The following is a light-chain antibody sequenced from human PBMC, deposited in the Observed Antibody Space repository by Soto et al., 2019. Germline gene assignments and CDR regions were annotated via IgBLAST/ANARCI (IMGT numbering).Light chain of an antibody. J-gene: IGKJ4*01. CDR2: AAS. V-gene: IGKV1-27*01. CDR1: WGFSNY. CDR3: QKYNNGGPLT. Sequence: PSSLSPPLRAGDTRPYPASWGFSNYLAWFQQKPGKAPTLLIDAASTLQSGVPSRFSGSGSGTDFTLTINNLQPDDVATYYCQKYNNGGPLTFGGGTKVDIK.